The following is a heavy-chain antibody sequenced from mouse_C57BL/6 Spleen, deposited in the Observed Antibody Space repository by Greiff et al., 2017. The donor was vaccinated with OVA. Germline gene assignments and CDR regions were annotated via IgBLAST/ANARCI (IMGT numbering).Heavy chain of an antibody. CDR3: ARYYYGSTWFAY. Sequence: EVQLQQSGPELVKPGASVKISCKASGYSFTGYYMNWVKQSPEKSLEWIGEINPSTGGTTYNQKFKAKATLTVDKSSSTAYMQLKSLTSEDSAVCYCARYYYGSTWFAYWGQGTLVTVSA. J-gene: IGHJ3*01. CDR1: GYSFTGYY. V-gene: IGHV1-42*01. D-gene: IGHD1-1*01. CDR2: INPSTGGT.